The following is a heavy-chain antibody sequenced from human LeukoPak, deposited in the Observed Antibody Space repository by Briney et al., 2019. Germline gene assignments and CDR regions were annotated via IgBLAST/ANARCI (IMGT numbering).Heavy chain of an antibody. Sequence: ASVKVSCKASGYTFTGYYMHWVRQAPGQGLEWMGWINPNSGGTNYTQKFQGRVTMTRDTSISTAYMELSRLRSDDTAVYYCARDPPSGYCSSTSCSNAFDYWGQGTLVTVSS. CDR2: INPNSGGT. CDR3: ARDPPSGYCSSTSCSNAFDY. V-gene: IGHV1-2*02. CDR1: GYTFTGYY. J-gene: IGHJ4*02. D-gene: IGHD2-2*03.